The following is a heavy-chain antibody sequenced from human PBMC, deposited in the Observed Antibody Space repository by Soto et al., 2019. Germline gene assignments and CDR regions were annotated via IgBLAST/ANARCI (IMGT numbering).Heavy chain of an antibody. CDR1: GFTFSSYG. V-gene: IGHV3-30*18. Sequence: PGGSLRLSCAASGFTFSSYGMHWVRQAPGKGLEWVAVISYDGSNKYYADSVKGRFTISRDNSKNTLYLQMNSLRAEDTAVYYCAKMGVVAAAGYQDYWGQGTLVTVSS. CDR3: AKMGVVAAAGYQDY. D-gene: IGHD6-13*01. J-gene: IGHJ4*02. CDR2: ISYDGSNK.